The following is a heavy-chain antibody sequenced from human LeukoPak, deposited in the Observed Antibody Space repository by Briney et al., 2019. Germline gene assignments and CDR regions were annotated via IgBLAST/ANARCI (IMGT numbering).Heavy chain of an antibody. CDR1: GFTFSSYA. Sequence: PGGSLRLSCAASGFTFSSYAMSWVRQAPGKGLEWVSAISGSGGSTYYADSVKGRFTISRDNSKNTLYLQMNSLRAEDTAVYYCANDHPPTYYYDSSGYYFDYWGQGTVVTVSS. CDR2: ISGSGGST. J-gene: IGHJ4*02. V-gene: IGHV3-23*01. D-gene: IGHD3-22*01. CDR3: ANDHPPTYYYDSSGYYFDY.